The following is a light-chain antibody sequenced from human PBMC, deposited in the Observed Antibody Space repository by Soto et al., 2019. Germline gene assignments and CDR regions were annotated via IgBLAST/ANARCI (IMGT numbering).Light chain of an antibody. CDR3: QQSYSTPWT. CDR2: AAA. CDR1: QSISSY. Sequence: DIQMTQSPSSLSASVGDRVTITCRASQSISSYLNWYQQKPGKAPKLLIYAAASLQSRVPSRFSGSGSGTDFTLTISSLQPEDFETYYCQQSYSTPWTFGQGTKVEIK. V-gene: IGKV1-39*01. J-gene: IGKJ1*01.